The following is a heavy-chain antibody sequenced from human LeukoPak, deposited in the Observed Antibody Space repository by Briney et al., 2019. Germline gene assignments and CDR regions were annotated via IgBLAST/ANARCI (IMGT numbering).Heavy chain of an antibody. CDR1: GFTFSSYA. Sequence: GGSLRLSCAASGFTFSSYAMHWVRQAPGKGLEWVAVISYDGSNKYYADSVKGRFTISRDNSKNTLYLQTNSLRAEDTAVYYCARDTSARTYCSGGSCYSGIFDYWGQGTLVTVSS. CDR2: ISYDGSNK. J-gene: IGHJ4*02. CDR3: ARDTSARTYCSGGSCYSGIFDY. V-gene: IGHV3-30*04. D-gene: IGHD2-15*01.